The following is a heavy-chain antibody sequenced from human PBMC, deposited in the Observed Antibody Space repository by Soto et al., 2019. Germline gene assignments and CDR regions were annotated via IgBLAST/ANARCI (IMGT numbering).Heavy chain of an antibody. D-gene: IGHD4-17*01. CDR1: GGSISSGGYY. CDR3: ARDRPTVTTDSQDYYYGMDV. V-gene: IGHV4-31*03. J-gene: IGHJ6*02. CDR2: IYYSGST. Sequence: QVQLQESGPGLVKPSQTLSLTCTVSGGSISSGGYYWSWIRQHPGKGLEWIGYIYYSGSTYYNPSLKSRFTISVDTSKNQFSLKLSSVTAADTAVYYCARDRPTVTTDSQDYYYGMDVWGQGTTVTVSS.